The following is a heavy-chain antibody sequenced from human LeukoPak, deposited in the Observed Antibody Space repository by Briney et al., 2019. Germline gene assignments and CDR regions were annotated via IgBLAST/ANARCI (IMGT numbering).Heavy chain of an antibody. CDR1: GFTFSSYA. Sequence: GGSLRLSCAASGFTFSSYAMSWVRQAPGKGLEWVSVIYSGGGTDYADSVKGRFTISRDNSKNTVYLQMNSLRAEDTAVYYCARVPVVRGIIIGWFDPWGQGTLVTVSS. V-gene: IGHV3-66*01. J-gene: IGHJ5*02. CDR3: ARVPVVRGIIIGWFDP. D-gene: IGHD3-10*01. CDR2: IYSGGGT.